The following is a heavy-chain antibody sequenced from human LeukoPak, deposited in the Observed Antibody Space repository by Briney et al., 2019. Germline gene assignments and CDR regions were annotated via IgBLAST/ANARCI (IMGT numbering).Heavy chain of an antibody. V-gene: IGHV1-8*03. D-gene: IGHD3-22*01. CDR1: GYTFTSYD. CDR3: AKGSSGYYHGSYNWFDP. CDR2: MNPNSGNT. Sequence: ASVKVSCTASGYTFTSYDINWVRQAPGQGLEWMGWMNPNSGNTGYAQKFQGRVTITRNTSISTAYMELSSLRSEDTAVYYCAKGSSGYYHGSYNWFDPWGQGTLVTVSS. J-gene: IGHJ5*02.